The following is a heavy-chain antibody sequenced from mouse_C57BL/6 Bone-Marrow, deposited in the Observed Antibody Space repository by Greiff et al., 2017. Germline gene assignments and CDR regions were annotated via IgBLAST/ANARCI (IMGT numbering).Heavy chain of an antibody. J-gene: IGHJ3*01. CDR2: IHPNSGST. CDR3: AREVNWGPFAY. V-gene: IGHV1-64*01. CDR1: GYTFTSYW. D-gene: IGHD4-1*01. Sequence: QVQLKQPGAELVKPGASVKLSCKASGYTFTSYWMHWVKQRPGQGLEWIGMIHPNSGSTNYNEKFKGKATLTVDKSSSTAYMQLSSLTSEDSAVDYCAREVNWGPFAYWGQGTLVTVSA.